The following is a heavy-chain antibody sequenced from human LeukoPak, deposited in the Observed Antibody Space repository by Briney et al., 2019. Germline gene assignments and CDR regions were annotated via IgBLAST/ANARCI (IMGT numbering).Heavy chain of an antibody. V-gene: IGHV3-7*03. J-gene: IGHJ5*02. CDR1: GFTFSSYW. D-gene: IGHD3-3*01. CDR2: IKQDGSEK. CDR3: ARMGPGAKRSLGVYNRFDP. Sequence: GGSLRLSCAASGFTFSSYWMSWVRQAPGKGLEWVANIKQDGSEKYYVDSVKGRFTISRDNAKNSLYLQMNSLRAEDTAVYYCARMGPGAKRSLGVYNRFDPWGQGALVTVSS.